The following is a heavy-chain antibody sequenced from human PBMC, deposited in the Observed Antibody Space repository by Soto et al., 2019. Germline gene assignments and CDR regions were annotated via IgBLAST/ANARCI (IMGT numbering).Heavy chain of an antibody. Sequence: QVPMVQSGAEVKKPGTSVKVSCKASGYAFLNYAVTWVRQAPGEGLEWMGWISPSNDNSYSAQKFQDRVTMSTETASNKAYMERRRLTSDDTAGYYCSREGGNTGTSDYWGQGTLVTVSS. V-gene: IGHV1-18*01. D-gene: IGHD1-7*01. CDR3: SREGGNTGTSDY. J-gene: IGHJ4*02. CDR1: GYAFLNYA. CDR2: ISPSNDNS.